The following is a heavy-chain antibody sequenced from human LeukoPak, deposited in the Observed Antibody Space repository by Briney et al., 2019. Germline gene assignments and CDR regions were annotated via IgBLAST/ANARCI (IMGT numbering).Heavy chain of an antibody. J-gene: IGHJ6*03. V-gene: IGHV3-30*02. D-gene: IGHD3-10*01. Sequence: GGSLRLSCAAAGFTFSSYGMDWVRQAPGKGREGGAFIRYDGSNKYYADSVKGRFTISRDNSKNTLYLQMNSLRAEDTAVYYCAKPYGSGSYYYYYMDVWGKGTTVTVSS. CDR3: AKPYGSGSYYYYYMDV. CDR2: IRYDGSNK. CDR1: GFTFSSYG.